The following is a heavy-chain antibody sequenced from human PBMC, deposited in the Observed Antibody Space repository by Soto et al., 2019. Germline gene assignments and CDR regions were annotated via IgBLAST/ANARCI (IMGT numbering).Heavy chain of an antibody. CDR3: ARAKPPRGMDV. CDR2: ISAYNGNT. V-gene: IGHV1-18*01. CDR1: GYTFTSYG. Sequence: ASVKVSCKASGYTFTSYGISWVRQAPGQGLEWMGWISAYNGNTNYAQKLQGRVTMTTDTSTSTANTELRSLRSDDTAVYYCARAKPPRGMDVWGQGTTVTVSS. J-gene: IGHJ6*02.